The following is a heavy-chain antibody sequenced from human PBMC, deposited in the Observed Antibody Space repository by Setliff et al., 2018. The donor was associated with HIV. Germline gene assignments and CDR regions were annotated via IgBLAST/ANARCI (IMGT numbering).Heavy chain of an antibody. CDR1: GYSISSDYY. CDR2: IYHSGST. V-gene: IGHV4-38-2*02. Sequence: PSETLSLTCTVSGYSISSDYYWGWIRQPPGKGLEWIGNIYHSGSTYYNPSLKSRVTISVDTSKNQFSLKLSSVTAADTAVYYCARRKSYYYGMDVWGQGTTVTVSS. CDR3: ARRKSYYYGMDV. J-gene: IGHJ6*02.